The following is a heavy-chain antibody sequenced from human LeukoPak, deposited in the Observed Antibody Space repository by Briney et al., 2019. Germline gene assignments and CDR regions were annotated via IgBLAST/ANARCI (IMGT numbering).Heavy chain of an antibody. D-gene: IGHD3-22*01. CDR1: GFTFSSYA. J-gene: IGHJ4*02. CDR2: ISGSGGST. V-gene: IGHV3-23*01. Sequence: PGGSLRLSCAASGFTFSSYAMSWVRQAPGKGLEWVSAISGSGGSTYYADSVKGRFTISRDNSKNTLYLQMNSLRAEDTAVYYCAKAPSGHYDSSGYYWGQGTLVTVSS. CDR3: AKAPSGHYDSSGYY.